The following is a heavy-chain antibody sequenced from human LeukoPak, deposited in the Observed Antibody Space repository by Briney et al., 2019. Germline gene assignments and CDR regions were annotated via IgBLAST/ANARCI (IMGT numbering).Heavy chain of an antibody. J-gene: IGHJ4*02. D-gene: IGHD4-17*01. Sequence: PGGSLRLSCTGSGFRSGFSFNDYGMHWICQAPGKGLEWVTFIHYDGSNKYYADSVRGRFTISRDNSKNTLYLQMNSLRAEDTAVYFCVKDHDFGVLHWGQGTLVTVSS. CDR2: IHYDGSNK. V-gene: IGHV3-30*02. CDR1: GFRSGFSFNDYG. CDR3: VKDHDFGVLH.